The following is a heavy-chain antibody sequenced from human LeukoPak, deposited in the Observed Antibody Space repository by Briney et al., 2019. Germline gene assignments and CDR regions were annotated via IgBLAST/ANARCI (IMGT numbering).Heavy chain of an antibody. V-gene: IGHV1-8*01. J-gene: IGHJ4*02. CDR2: MNPNTGKT. D-gene: IGHD3-10*01. CDR3: ARAVRQMVRGVNTQYYFDY. Sequence: ASVKVSCKASGYTFASYDINWVRQATGQGLEWMGWMNPNTGKTGYVQKFQGRVTMTRSTSMSTAYMELSSLRPEDTAMYYCARAVRQMVRGVNTQYYFDYWGQGALVTVPS. CDR1: GYTFASYD.